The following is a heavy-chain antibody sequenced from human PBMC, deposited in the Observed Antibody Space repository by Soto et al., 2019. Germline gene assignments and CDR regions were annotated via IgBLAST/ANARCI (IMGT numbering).Heavy chain of an antibody. J-gene: IGHJ6*02. CDR1: GFTFSSYG. V-gene: IGHV3-30*18. CDR2: ISYDGSNK. CDR3: AKVGTYYYYGMDV. D-gene: IGHD1-1*01. Sequence: ESGGGVVQPGRSLRLSCAASGFTFSSYGMHWVRQAPGKGLEWVAAISYDGSNKYYADSVKGRFTISRDNSKNTLYLQMNSLRAEDTAVYYCAKVGTYYYYGMDVWGQGTTVTVSS.